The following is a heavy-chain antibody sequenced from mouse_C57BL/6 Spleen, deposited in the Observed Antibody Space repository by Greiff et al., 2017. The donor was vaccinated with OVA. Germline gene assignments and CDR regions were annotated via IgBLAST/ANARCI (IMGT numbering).Heavy chain of an antibody. D-gene: IGHD4-1*01. CDR2: IRLKSDNYAT. CDR3: TGDWDGYACFAY. V-gene: IGHV6-3*01. Sequence: EVQGVESGGGLVQPGGSMKLSCVASGFTFSNYWMNWVRQSPEKGLEWVAQIRLKSDNYATHYAESVKGRFTISRDDSKSSVYLQMNNLRAEDTGIYYCTGDWDGYACFAYWGQGTLVTVSA. CDR1: GFTFSNYW. J-gene: IGHJ3*01.